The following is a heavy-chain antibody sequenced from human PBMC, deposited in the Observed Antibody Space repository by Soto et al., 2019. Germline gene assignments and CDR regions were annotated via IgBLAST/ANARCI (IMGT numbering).Heavy chain of an antibody. V-gene: IGHV4-39*01. CDR2: IYYSGST. D-gene: IGHD3-22*01. CDR1: GGSISSSSYY. J-gene: IGHJ5*02. CDR3: ARIPAYYDSSGYYHNWFDP. Sequence: SETLSLTCTVSGGSISSSSYYWGWIRQPPGKGLEWIGSIYYSGSTYYNPSLKSRVTISVDTSKNQFPLKLSSVTAADTAVYYCARIPAYYDSSGYYHNWFDPWGQGTLVTVSS.